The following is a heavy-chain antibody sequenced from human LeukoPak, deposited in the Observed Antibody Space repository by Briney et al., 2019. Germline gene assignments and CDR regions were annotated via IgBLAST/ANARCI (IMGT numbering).Heavy chain of an antibody. D-gene: IGHD6-13*01. CDR1: GFLFSSYA. CDR2: ISSSGGSP. Sequence: GASLILSCAASGFLFSSYAMSWVRQAPDKGLEWVSGISSSGGSPYYADSGKGRSTISRDNSKNALYLQMTCLRAENTAVYYCARYPRAAVRCDYWGQGTLVTVSA. V-gene: IGHV3-23*01. J-gene: IGHJ4*02. CDR3: ARYPRAAVRCDY.